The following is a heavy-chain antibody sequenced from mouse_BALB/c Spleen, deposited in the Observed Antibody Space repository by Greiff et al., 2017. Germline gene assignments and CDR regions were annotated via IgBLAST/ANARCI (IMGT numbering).Heavy chain of an antibody. CDR3: ARDYDGAY. Sequence: EVKLMESGGGLVKPGGSLKLSCAASGFAFSSYDMSWVRQTPEKRLEWVAYISSGGGSTYYPDTVKGRFTISRDNAKNTLYLQMSSLKSEDTAMYYCARDYDGAYWGQGTLVTVSA. CDR1: GFAFSSYD. V-gene: IGHV5-12-1*01. J-gene: IGHJ3*01. CDR2: ISSGGGST. D-gene: IGHD2-3*01.